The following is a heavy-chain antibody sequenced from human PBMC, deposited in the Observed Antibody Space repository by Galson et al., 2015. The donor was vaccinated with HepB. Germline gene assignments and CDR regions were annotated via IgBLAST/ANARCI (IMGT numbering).Heavy chain of an antibody. D-gene: IGHD5/OR15-5a*01. J-gene: IGHJ6*03. CDR2: IYYSGST. CDR1: GGSISSYY. CDR3: AIGGVYTNYYYMDV. V-gene: IGHV4-59*08. Sequence: TLSLTCTVSGGSISSYYWSWIRQPPGKGLEWIGYIYYSGSTNYNPSLKSRVTISVDTSKNQFSLKLSSVTAADTAVYYCAIGGVYTNYYYMDVWGKGTTVTVSS.